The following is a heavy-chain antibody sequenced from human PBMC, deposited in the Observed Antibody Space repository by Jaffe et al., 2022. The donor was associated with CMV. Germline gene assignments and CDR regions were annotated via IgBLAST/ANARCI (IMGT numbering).Heavy chain of an antibody. CDR1: GYSFTSYW. V-gene: IGHV5-51*01. CDR2: IYPGDSDT. CDR3: ARRYYYDSSAFLAGAYFDAFDI. J-gene: IGHJ3*02. Sequence: EVQLVQSGAEVKKPGESLKISCKGSGYSFTSYWIGWVRQMPGKGLEWMGIIYPGDSDTRYSPSFQGQVTISADKSISTAYLQWSSLKASDTAMYYCARRYYYDSSAFLAGAYFDAFDIWGQGTMVTVSS. D-gene: IGHD3-22*01.